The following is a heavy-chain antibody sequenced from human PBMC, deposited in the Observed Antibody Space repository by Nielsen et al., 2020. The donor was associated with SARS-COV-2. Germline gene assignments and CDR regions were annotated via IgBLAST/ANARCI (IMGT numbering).Heavy chain of an antibody. CDR2: MYPSGRT. CDR3: ARVDCSTTSCYPLYWYFDL. D-gene: IGHD2-2*01. Sequence: SETLSLTCTVSGYPISSGYRWGWIRQPPGKGLEWISTMYPSGRTYYNPSTRNRVTIALDMSRNQFSLKLNSVTAADTALYYCARVDCSTTSCYPLYWYFDLWGRGTLVTVSS. V-gene: IGHV4-38-2*02. J-gene: IGHJ2*01. CDR1: GYPISSGYR.